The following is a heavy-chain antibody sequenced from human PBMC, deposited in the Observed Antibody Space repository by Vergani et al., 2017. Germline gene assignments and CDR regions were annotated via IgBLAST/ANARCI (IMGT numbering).Heavy chain of an antibody. CDR3: ARVNTETNGHLYYCYYMYV. J-gene: IGHJ6*03. CDR2: IDHTGRP. CDR1: GGSFTSYH. D-gene: IGHD2-8*01. V-gene: IGHV4-34*01. Sequence: QVQLQQWGGGLLKPSETLSLTCVVNGGSFTSYHWTWIRQSPGEGLEWVGDIDHTGRPDYNPSLKSRLTMSVDKSRNQFSLTLNSVTATDTAIYCCARVNTETNGHLYYCYYMYVWGQGTAVTVS.